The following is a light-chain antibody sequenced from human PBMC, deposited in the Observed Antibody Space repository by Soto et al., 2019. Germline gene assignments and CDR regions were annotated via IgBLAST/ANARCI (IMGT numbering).Light chain of an antibody. CDR3: QQRSNWPRLT. Sequence: EIVLTQSPATLSLSPGERATLSCRASQNVSSYLAWYQQKPGQAPRLLIYDASNRAIGIPARFSGSGSGTVFPLTISLLQPDYFAVYFCQQRSNWPRLTFGGGTKVEI. J-gene: IGKJ4*01. CDR1: QNVSSY. V-gene: IGKV3-11*01. CDR2: DAS.